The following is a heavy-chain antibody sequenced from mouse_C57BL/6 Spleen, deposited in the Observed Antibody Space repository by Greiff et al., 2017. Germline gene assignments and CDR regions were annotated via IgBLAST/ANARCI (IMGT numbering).Heavy chain of an antibody. CDR1: GYAFSSYW. Sequence: QVQLQQSGAELVKPGASVKISCKASGYAFSSYWMNWVKQRPGKGLEWIGQIYPGDGDTNYNGKFKGKATLTADKSSSTAYMQLSSLTSEDSAVYYWARGYGSSYGWDFDVWGTGTTVTVSS. D-gene: IGHD1-1*01. CDR2: IYPGDGDT. V-gene: IGHV1-80*01. CDR3: ARGYGSSYGWDFDV. J-gene: IGHJ1*03.